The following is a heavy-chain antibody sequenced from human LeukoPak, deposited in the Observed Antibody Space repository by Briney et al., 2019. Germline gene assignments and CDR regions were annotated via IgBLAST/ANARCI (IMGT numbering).Heavy chain of an antibody. Sequence: GGSLRLSWAVSGFSFDTYWMTWVRQAPGKGLEWVAVISYDGSNKYYADSVKGRFTISRDNAKNSLYLQMNSLRAEDTAVYYCARALTPLDYGDYVYSYYFDYWGQGTLVTVSS. CDR3: ARALTPLDYGDYVYSYYFDY. D-gene: IGHD4-17*01. CDR1: GFSFDTYW. CDR2: ISYDGSNK. J-gene: IGHJ4*02. V-gene: IGHV3-30-3*01.